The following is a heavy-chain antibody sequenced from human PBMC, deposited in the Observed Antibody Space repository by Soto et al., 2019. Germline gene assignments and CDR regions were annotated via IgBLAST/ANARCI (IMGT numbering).Heavy chain of an antibody. CDR1: GRSITSGGYS. J-gene: IGHJ3*02. V-gene: IGHV4-31*03. Sequence: SETLSLTCSFSGRSITSGGYSRTWIRQHPGKGLEWIGDIYYSGSTYYNPSLKSRVTMSLDTSKNQFSLKLSSVAAADTAAYYCARDDSTFIRGVNAGAFEIWGQGTMVT. D-gene: IGHD3-10*01. CDR3: ARDDSTFIRGVNAGAFEI. CDR2: IYYSGST.